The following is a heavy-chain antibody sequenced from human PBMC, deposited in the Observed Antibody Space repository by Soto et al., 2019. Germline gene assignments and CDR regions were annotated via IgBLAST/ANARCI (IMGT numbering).Heavy chain of an antibody. CDR1: GFTFSSYA. D-gene: IGHD3-10*01. CDR2: ISGSGGST. V-gene: IGHV3-23*01. CDR3: AKDLWFGELLITYFDY. Sequence: GGSLRLSCAASGFTFSSYAMSWVRQAPGKGLEWVSAISGSGGSTYYADSVKGRFTISRDNSKNKLYLQMNSLRAEDTAVYYCAKDLWFGELLITYFDYWGQGTLVTVSS. J-gene: IGHJ4*02.